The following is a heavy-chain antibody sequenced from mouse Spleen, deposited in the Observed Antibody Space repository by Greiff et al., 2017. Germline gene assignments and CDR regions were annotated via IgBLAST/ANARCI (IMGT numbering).Heavy chain of an antibody. CDR1: GFTFSSYA. V-gene: IGHV5-9*01. Sequence: EVMLVESGGGLVKLGGSLKLSCAASGFTFSSYAMSWVRQTPEKRLEWVATISSGGGNTYYPDSVKGRFTISRDNAKNTLYLQMSSLKSEDTAMYYCARITSSWLAYWGQGTLVTVSA. J-gene: IGHJ3*01. D-gene: IGHD1-1*01. CDR3: ARITSSWLAY. CDR2: ISSGGGNT.